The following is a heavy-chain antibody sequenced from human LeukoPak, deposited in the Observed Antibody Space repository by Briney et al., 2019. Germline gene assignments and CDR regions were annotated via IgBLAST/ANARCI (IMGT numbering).Heavy chain of an antibody. D-gene: IGHD6-13*01. CDR1: RFTFSSYW. CDR2: INNGGSST. CDR3: ARPTKEGSSWYWWFDP. J-gene: IGHJ5*02. Sequence: GGSLRLSCAASRFTFSSYWLHWVSQAPGKGLVWVSRINNGGSSTSYADSVKGRFTISRDNAKSTLYLQMNSLRAEDTAVYYCARPTKEGSSWYWWFDPWGQGTLVTVSS. V-gene: IGHV3-74*01.